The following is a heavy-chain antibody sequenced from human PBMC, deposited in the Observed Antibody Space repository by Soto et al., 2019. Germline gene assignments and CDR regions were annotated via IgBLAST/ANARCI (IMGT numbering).Heavy chain of an antibody. J-gene: IGHJ5*02. CDR1: GDSTTSDAYY. D-gene: IGHD3-9*01. CDR2: IYYSGYT. CDR3: VSGTSFYDVLTGYYVDRWFDP. Sequence: QLQLRESGPGLVKPSETLSLTCSVSGDSTTSDAYYWGWIRQPPGKGLEWLGSIYYSGYTYYNPSPKIRVTISLDRSRNQFSLNMRSVTAADTAVYYCVSGTSFYDVLTGYYVDRWFDPWGQGTLVTVSS. V-gene: IGHV4-39*01.